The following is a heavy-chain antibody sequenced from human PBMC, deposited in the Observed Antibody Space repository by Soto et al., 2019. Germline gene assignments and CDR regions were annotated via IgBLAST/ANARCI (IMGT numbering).Heavy chain of an antibody. V-gene: IGHV1-69*08. D-gene: IGHD3-10*01. Sequence: SVKVSCKASGGTFSSYTISWVRQAPGQGLEWMGRIIPILGAANYAQKFQGRVTITADKSTSTAYMELSSLRSEDTAVYYCARGYYGSGSSTNWFDPWGQGTLVTVSS. CDR2: IIPILGAA. J-gene: IGHJ5*02. CDR1: GGTFSSYT. CDR3: ARGYYGSGSSTNWFDP.